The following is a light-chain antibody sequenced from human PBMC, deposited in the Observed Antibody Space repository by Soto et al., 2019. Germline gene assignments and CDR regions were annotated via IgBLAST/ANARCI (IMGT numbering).Light chain of an antibody. CDR3: CSYAGSYTLV. J-gene: IGLJ1*01. CDR2: DVN. Sequence: QSALTQPRSVSGSPGQSVTFSCTGTSSDVGGYHYVSWYQHHPGKAPKIIIYDVNKRPSGVPDRFSGSKSGNTASLTISGLQTEDEADYYCCSYAGSYTLVFGTGTKVTVL. V-gene: IGLV2-11*01. CDR1: SSDVGGYHY.